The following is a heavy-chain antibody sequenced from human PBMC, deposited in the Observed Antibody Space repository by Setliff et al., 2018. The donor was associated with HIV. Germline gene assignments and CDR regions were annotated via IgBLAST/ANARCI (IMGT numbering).Heavy chain of an antibody. CDR1: RTTFSGYG. CDR2: ISGSGGST. CDR3: ARYRAAAVTWYFDL. Sequence: GGSLRLSCRGFRTTFSGYGLNWVRQAPGKGLEWVSAISGSGGSTYYADSVKGRFTISRDNAKNSLYLQMNSLRAEDTAVYYCARYRAAAVTWYFDLWGRGTLVTVSS. J-gene: IGHJ2*01. D-gene: IGHD6-13*01. V-gene: IGHV3-23*01.